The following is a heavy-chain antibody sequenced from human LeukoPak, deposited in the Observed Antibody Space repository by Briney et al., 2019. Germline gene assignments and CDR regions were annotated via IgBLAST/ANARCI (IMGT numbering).Heavy chain of an antibody. Sequence: GGSLRLSCAASGFTFSSYSMNWVRQAPGKGLEWVSYISSSSSTIYYADSVKGRFTISRDNAKNSLYLQMNSLRAEDTAVYYCAGVISQYIVVVPAARRGFDYWGQGTLVTVSS. CDR3: AGVISQYIVVVPAARRGFDY. J-gene: IGHJ4*02. CDR1: GFTFSSYS. CDR2: ISSSSSTI. D-gene: IGHD2-2*01. V-gene: IGHV3-48*01.